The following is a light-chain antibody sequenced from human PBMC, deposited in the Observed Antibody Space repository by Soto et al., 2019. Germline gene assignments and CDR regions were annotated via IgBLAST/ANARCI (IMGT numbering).Light chain of an antibody. V-gene: IGKV1-33*01. CDR2: DAA. CDR1: QNINTY. Sequence: DNQITESPYCLSPAVRDRFTIACRASQNINTYLNWYQQKPGKAPKLLIFDAASLQSGVPSRFSGSGSGTDFTFTIGSLQPEDIATYSCQQYSHRITFGQGTRLEIK. J-gene: IGKJ5*01. CDR3: QQYSHRIT.